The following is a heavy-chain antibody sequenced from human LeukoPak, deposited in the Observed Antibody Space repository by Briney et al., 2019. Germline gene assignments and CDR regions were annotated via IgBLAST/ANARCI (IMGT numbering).Heavy chain of an antibody. CDR3: ARDYGPYPGCSWFDP. Sequence: ASVTVSCTASGYTFTGYYIHWVRQAPGQGLEWMGRINCNGGGTSYAQKFQGRVTMTRDTSISTAYMELDRLTSDDTAVYYCARDYGPYPGCSWFDPWGQGTLVTVSS. D-gene: IGHD2-21*01. V-gene: IGHV1-2*06. CDR2: INCNGGGT. CDR1: GYTFTGYY. J-gene: IGHJ5*02.